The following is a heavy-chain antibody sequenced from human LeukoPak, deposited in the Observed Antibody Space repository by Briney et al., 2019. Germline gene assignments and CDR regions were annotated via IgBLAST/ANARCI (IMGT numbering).Heavy chain of an antibody. V-gene: IGHV4-4*07. CDR2: IYTSGST. J-gene: IGHJ5*02. CDR1: GGSISSYY. Sequence: SETLSLTCTVSGGSISSYYWSWIRQPAGKGLEWVGRIYTSGSTNYNPSLKSRVTMSVDTFKNQFSLKLSSVTAADTAVYYCARGYSNSGSYVGWFDPWGQGTLVTVSS. CDR3: ARGYSNSGSYVGWFDP. D-gene: IGHD1-26*01.